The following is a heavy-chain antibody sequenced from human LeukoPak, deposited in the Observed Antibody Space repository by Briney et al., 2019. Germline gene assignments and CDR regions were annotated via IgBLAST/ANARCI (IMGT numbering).Heavy chain of an antibody. CDR3: ARDARRGSHNWFDP. D-gene: IGHD5-12*01. Sequence: GASVKVSCKASGYTFTTYYVHWVRQAPGQGLEWMGIINPSGGSTTYAQKFGGRLTMTRDMSTSTVYMELRSLRSDDTAVYYCARDARRGSHNWFDPWGQGTLVTVSS. CDR2: INPSGGST. V-gene: IGHV1-46*01. J-gene: IGHJ5*02. CDR1: GYTFTTYY.